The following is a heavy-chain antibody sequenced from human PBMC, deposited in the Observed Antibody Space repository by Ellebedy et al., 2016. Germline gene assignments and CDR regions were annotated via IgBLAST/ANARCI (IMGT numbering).Heavy chain of an antibody. CDR1: GFTFTSYA. Sequence: GESLKISCAASGFTFTSYAMHWVRQAPGKGLEWVAVTSYDGSAKYHADSVKVRFTISRDNSKNTVYLQMNSLRAEDTAVYYCARDKGAGYCSGGTCYSFDYWGQGTLVTVSS. V-gene: IGHV3-30*04. CDR3: ARDKGAGYCSGGTCYSFDY. CDR2: TSYDGSAK. J-gene: IGHJ4*02. D-gene: IGHD2-15*01.